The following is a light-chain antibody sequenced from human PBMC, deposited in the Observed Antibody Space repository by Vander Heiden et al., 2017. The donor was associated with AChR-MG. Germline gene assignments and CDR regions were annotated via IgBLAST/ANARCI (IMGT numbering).Light chain of an antibody. J-gene: IGKJ3*01. V-gene: IGKV3-15*01. CDR1: QSVGSN. CDR3: QQYNNWPPRLT. CDR2: GAS. Sequence: EILMTHSPATLSVSPGEGATLSCRASQSVGSNLAWYQQKPGQAPRLLIYGASTRATGIPARFSGSGSGTEFTLTISSLQSEDFAVYYCQQYNNWPPRLTFGPGTKVDIK.